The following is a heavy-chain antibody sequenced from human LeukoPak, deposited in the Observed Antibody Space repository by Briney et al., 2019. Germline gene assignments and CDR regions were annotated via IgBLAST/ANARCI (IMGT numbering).Heavy chain of an antibody. CDR3: ARDPPGGDYLFDF. J-gene: IGHJ4*02. V-gene: IGHV3-30-3*01. CDR1: GFTFSSYA. Sequence: GRSLRLSCAASGFTFSSYAMHWVRQAPGKGLEWVAVISYDGSKKYYADSVKGRFTISRGNSKNTLYLQMNSLRAEDTAMYYCARDPPGGDYLFDFWGQGTLVTVSS. CDR2: ISYDGSKK. D-gene: IGHD2-21*01.